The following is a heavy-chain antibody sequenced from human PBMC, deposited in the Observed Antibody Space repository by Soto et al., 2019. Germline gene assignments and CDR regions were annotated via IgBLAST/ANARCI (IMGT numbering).Heavy chain of an antibody. D-gene: IGHD3-10*01. Sequence: PGGSLRLSCAASGFTFDDYAMHWVRQAPGKGLEWVASISENGSKRYYVDSVKGRFTISRDNAKNSLYLQMNSLRAEDTAVYYCARATGADKEDYWGQGTLVTVSS. J-gene: IGHJ4*02. CDR1: GFTFDDYA. V-gene: IGHV3-7*04. CDR3: ARATGADKEDY. CDR2: ISENGSKR.